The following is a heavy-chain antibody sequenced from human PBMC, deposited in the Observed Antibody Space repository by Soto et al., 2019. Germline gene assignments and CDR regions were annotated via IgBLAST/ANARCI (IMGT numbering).Heavy chain of an antibody. Sequence: PGGSLRLSCAASGFSFSTYEMNWVRQAPGKGLEWVSYISKSGIDIYYADSVKGRFTISRDSANNSLYLQMNSLTAEDTAVYYCAPRKYGSFNIGAFDIWGQGTMVTVSS. CDR1: GFSFSTYE. CDR2: ISKSGIDI. V-gene: IGHV3-48*03. D-gene: IGHD1-26*01. CDR3: APRKYGSFNIGAFDI. J-gene: IGHJ3*02.